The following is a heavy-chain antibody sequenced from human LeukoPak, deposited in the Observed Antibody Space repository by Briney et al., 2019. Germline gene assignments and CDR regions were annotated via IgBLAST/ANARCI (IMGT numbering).Heavy chain of an antibody. V-gene: IGHV1-2*02. D-gene: IGHD1-26*01. CDR3: ARDRSGYSGFGGGDAFDI. CDR1: GYTFTGYY. Sequence: ASVKVSCKASGYTFTGYYMHWVRQAPGQGLEWMGWINPNSGGTNYAQKFQGRVTMTRDTSISTAYMELSRLRSDDTAVYYCARDRSGYSGFGGGDAFDIWGQGTMVTVSS. J-gene: IGHJ3*02. CDR2: INPNSGGT.